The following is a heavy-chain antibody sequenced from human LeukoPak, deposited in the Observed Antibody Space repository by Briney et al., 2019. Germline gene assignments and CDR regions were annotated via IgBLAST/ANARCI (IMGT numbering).Heavy chain of an antibody. J-gene: IGHJ3*02. CDR1: GFTVSSNY. CDR2: IYSGGST. V-gene: IGHV3-53*01. CDR3: ARVTLPGAFDI. D-gene: IGHD2-2*01. Sequence: GGSLRLSCAASGFTVSSNYMSWDRQAPGKGLEWVSVIYSGGSTYYADSVKGRFTISRDNSKNTLYLQMNSLRAEDTAVYYCARVTLPGAFDIWGQGTMVTVSS.